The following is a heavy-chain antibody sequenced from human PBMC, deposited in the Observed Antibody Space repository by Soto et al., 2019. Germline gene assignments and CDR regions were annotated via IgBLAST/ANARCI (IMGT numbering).Heavy chain of an antibody. CDR3: ARGGGGDFRPPDWFDP. CDR1: GGSFSGYY. D-gene: IGHD2-21*01. CDR2: INHSGST. J-gene: IGHJ5*02. V-gene: IGHV4-34*01. Sequence: QVQLQQWGAGLLKPSETLSLTCAVYGGSFSGYYWSWIRQPPGKWLEWIGEINHSGSTNYNPSLKSRVTISVDTSKSQFSLKLSSVTAADTAVYYCARGGGGDFRPPDWFDPWGQGTLVTVSS.